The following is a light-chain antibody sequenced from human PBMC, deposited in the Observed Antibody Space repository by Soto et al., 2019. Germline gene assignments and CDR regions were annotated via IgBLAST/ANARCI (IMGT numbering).Light chain of an antibody. CDR1: QAIRNN. V-gene: IGKV1-27*01. J-gene: IGKJ3*01. CDR3: QKYYSVPFT. CDR2: AAS. Sequence: DIQMTQSPLSLSASAGDKVTITCWASQAIRNNLAWYQQKPGKVPTLLIYAASTLQSGVPSRFSGSGSGTDFTLTISSLQPEDVATYYCQKYYSVPFTFGPGTKVEIK.